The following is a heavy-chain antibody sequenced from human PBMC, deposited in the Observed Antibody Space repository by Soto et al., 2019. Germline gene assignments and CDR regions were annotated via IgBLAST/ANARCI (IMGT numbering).Heavy chain of an antibody. CDR3: ARDNGDLGGAVDY. J-gene: IGHJ4*02. CDR1: GFTFSSYS. CDR2: ISSSSSTI. Sequence: EVQLVESGGGLVQPGGSLRLSCAASGFTFSSYSMNWVRQAPGKGLEWVSYISSSSSTIYYADSVKGRFTISRDNAKNSLYMQMNSLRAADTDVYYCARDNGDLGGAVDYWGQGTLVTVSS. V-gene: IGHV3-48*01. D-gene: IGHD3-16*01.